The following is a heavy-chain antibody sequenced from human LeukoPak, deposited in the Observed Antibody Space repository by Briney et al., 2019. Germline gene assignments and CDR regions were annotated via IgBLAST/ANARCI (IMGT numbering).Heavy chain of an antibody. Sequence: KAGGSLRLSCAASGFTFSSYSMNWVRQAPGKGLEWIGEINHSGSTNYNASLKSRVTISADTSKNHFSLKVTSVTAADTALYYCARGRWGGNAFDIWGQGTMVTVSS. CDR3: ARGRWGGNAFDI. D-gene: IGHD3-10*01. CDR2: INHSGST. CDR1: GFTFSSYS. J-gene: IGHJ3*02. V-gene: IGHV4-34*01.